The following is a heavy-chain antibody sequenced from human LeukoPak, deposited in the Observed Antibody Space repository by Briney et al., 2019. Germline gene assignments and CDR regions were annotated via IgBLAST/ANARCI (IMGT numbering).Heavy chain of an antibody. CDR2: ISGSGGST. J-gene: IGHJ4*02. CDR3: ARRDIVVVVSASDY. V-gene: IGHV3-23*01. D-gene: IGHD2-15*01. CDR1: GFTFSSSA. Sequence: PGGSLRLSCAASGFTFSSSAMSWVRQPPGKGLEWVASISGSGGSTYYADSVKGRFTISRDNSKNTLYLQMNSLRAEDTAVYYCARRDIVVVVSASDYWGQGTLVTVSS.